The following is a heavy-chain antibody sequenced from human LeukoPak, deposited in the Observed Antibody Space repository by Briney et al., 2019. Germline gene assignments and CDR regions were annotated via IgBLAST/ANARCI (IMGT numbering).Heavy chain of an antibody. CDR3: ARARIVGAFDY. CDR1: GFTFSDYY. D-gene: IGHD1-26*01. J-gene: IGHJ4*02. Sequence: SGGSLRLSCAASGFTFSDYYMSWIRQAPGKGLEWVSSISSSSSYIYYADSVKGRFTISRDNAKNSLYLQMNSLRAEDTAVYYCARARIVGAFDYWGQGTLVTVSS. V-gene: IGHV3-11*06. CDR2: ISSSSSYI.